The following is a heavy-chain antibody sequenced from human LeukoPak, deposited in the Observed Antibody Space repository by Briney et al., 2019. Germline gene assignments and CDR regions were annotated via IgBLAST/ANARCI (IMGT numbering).Heavy chain of an antibody. CDR3: ARGYYDYDSSGYSDY. CDR1: GYTFTSYC. D-gene: IGHD3-22*01. Sequence: GASLKVSCKASGYTFTSYCMNWVRQAPGQGLEWMGRMKPNSGNTGYAQKFQGRVTMTRNTSISTAYMELSSLRSEDAAVYYCARGYYDYDSSGYSDYWGQGTLVTVSS. CDR2: MKPNSGNT. V-gene: IGHV1-8*01. J-gene: IGHJ4*02.